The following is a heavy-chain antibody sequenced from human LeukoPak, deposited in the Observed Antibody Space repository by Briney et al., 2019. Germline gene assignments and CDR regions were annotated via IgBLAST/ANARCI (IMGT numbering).Heavy chain of an antibody. J-gene: IGHJ4*02. D-gene: IGHD1-26*01. CDR1: GGSIMTTNW. CDR2: VHLNGAT. CDR3: TRESGAFSPFGF. Sequence: SETLSLTCAVSGGSIMTTNWWSWVRQPPGKGLEWIGEVHLNGATNYNPSLESRVSMSIDTSKNQMSLELTSVTAADTAIYYCTRESGAFSPFGFWGQGTLVTVSS. V-gene: IGHV4-4*02.